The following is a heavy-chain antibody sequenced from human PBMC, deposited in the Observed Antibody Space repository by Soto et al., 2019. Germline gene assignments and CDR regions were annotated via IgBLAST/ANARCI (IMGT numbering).Heavy chain of an antibody. Sequence: ASVKVSCKASGDSFGNQNISWVRQAPGQGREWMGGITPGTGTVKYVQKFQGRVTFTADEFTTTAYMELRNLRSEDAAVYYCTREVHERMAPGFRTANRFDPWGQGTRVNVSS. CDR2: ITPGTGTV. V-gene: IGHV1-69*13. J-gene: IGHJ5*02. D-gene: IGHD1-1*01. CDR1: GDSFGNQN. CDR3: TREVHERMAPGFRTANRFDP.